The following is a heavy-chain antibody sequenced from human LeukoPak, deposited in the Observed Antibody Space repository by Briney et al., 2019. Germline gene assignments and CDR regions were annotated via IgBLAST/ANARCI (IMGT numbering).Heavy chain of an antibody. Sequence: SVKVSCKASGGTFSSYAISWVRQAPGQGLEWMGGIIPIFGTANYAQKFQGRVTITADESTSTAYMEPSSLRSEDTAVYYCARDGFGGNSFSCDYWGQGTLVTVSS. D-gene: IGHD4-23*01. CDR1: GGTFSSYA. CDR2: IIPIFGTA. CDR3: ARDGFGGNSFSCDY. V-gene: IGHV1-69*13. J-gene: IGHJ4*02.